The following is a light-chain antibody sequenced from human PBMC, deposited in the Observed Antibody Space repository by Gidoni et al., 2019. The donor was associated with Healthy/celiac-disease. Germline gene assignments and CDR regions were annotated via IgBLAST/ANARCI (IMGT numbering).Light chain of an antibody. CDR1: NIGSKN. Sequence: SYELTQPLSVSVALGQTARITCGGNNIGSKNVHWYQQKPGQAPVLVIYRDSNRPSGIPERFSGSTSGNTATLPLSSAQAGYEAAYYCQVWDSSPAVFGGGTKLTVL. V-gene: IGLV3-9*01. CDR2: RDS. CDR3: QVWDSSPAV. J-gene: IGLJ3*02.